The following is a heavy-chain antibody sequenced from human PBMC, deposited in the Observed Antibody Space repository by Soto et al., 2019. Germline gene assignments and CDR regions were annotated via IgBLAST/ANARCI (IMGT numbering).Heavy chain of an antibody. J-gene: IGHJ4*02. Sequence: GGSLRLSCAASGFTVSSNYMSWVRQAPGKGLEWVSVIYSGGSTYYADSVKGRFTISRDDSANSMFLQMNSLKTEDTAVYYCARDMGRSGNYGHFDYWGQGTLVTVSS. CDR1: GFTVSSNY. CDR3: ARDMGRSGNYGHFDY. CDR2: IYSGGST. D-gene: IGHD6-19*01. V-gene: IGHV3-53*01.